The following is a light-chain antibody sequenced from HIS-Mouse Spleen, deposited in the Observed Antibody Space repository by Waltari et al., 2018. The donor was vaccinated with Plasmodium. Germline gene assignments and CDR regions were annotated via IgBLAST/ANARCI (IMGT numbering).Light chain of an antibody. CDR3: SSYTSSSTLE. CDR1: SSDDGGYNY. V-gene: IGLV2-14*01. CDR2: EVS. J-gene: IGLJ2*01. Sequence: QSALTQPASVSRSPGQSITISCPGTSSDDGGYNYVSWYQQHPGKAPKLMIYEVSNRPSGVSNRFSGSKSGNTASLTISGLQAEDEADYYCSSYTSSSTLEIGGGTKLTVL.